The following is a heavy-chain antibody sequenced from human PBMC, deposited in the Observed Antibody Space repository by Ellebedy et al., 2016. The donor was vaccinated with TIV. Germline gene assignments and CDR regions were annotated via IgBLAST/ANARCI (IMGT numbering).Heavy chain of an antibody. CDR3: AREVEDAFDI. J-gene: IGHJ3*02. CDR2: INTNSGKP. CDR1: GYTFTRYG. Sequence: AASVKVSCKASGYTFTRYGMNWVRQAPGQGLEWMGWINTNSGKPTYAQDFRGRFVFSLDTSVSTEYLQISSLKAEDTAVSYCAREVEDAFDIWGQGTMVTVSS. V-gene: IGHV7-4-1*02.